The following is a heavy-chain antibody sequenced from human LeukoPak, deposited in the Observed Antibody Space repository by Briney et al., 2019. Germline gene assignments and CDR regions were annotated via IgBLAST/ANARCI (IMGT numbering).Heavy chain of an antibody. D-gene: IGHD3-16*01. CDR1: GFTFSTYW. CDR3: ARAFTYDYVWGSSLGY. J-gene: IGHJ4*02. V-gene: IGHV3-7*03. CDR2: INQGGSES. Sequence: PGGSLRLSCAASGFTFSTYWMTWVRQAPGKGLEWVANINQGGSESYYVDSVKGRFTISRDNAKNSLYLQMNSLRAEDTALYYCARAFTYDYVWGSSLGYWGQGTLVTVSS.